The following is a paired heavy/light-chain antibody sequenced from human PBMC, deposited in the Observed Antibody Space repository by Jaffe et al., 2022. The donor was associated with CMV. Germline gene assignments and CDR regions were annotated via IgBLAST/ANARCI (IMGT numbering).Light chain of an antibody. CDR1: QSISSW. CDR2: KAS. V-gene: IGKV1-5*03. CDR3: QQYNSYLTWT. Sequence: DIQMTQSPSTLSASVGDRVTITCRASQSISSWLAWYQQKPGKAPKLLIYKASSLESGVPSRFSGSGSGTEFTLTISSLQPDDFATYYCQQYNSYLTWTFGQGTKVEIK. J-gene: IGKJ1*01.
Heavy chain of an antibody. J-gene: IGHJ5*02. D-gene: IGHD1-1*01. V-gene: IGHV3-11*06. Sequence: QVQLVESGGGLVKPGGSLRLSCAASGFTFSDYYMSWIRQAPGKGLEWVSYISSSSSYTNYADSVKGRFTISRDNAKNSLYLQMNSLRAEDTAVYYCAGEMATTRTMTPSWGQGTLVTVSS. CDR1: GFTFSDYY. CDR2: ISSSSSYT. CDR3: AGEMATTRTMTPS.